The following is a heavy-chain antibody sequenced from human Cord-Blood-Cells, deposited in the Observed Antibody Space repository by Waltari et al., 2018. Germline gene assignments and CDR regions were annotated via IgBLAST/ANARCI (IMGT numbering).Heavy chain of an antibody. CDR3: ARDYSNYFAFDI. CDR2: MNPNSGNT. D-gene: IGHD4-4*01. Sequence: QVQLVQSGAEGKKTRASVEVSCNAYGSTCSTYDTNWEEQATGQGLEWMGWMNPNSGNTGYAQKFQGRVTMTRNTSISTAYMELSSLRSEDTAVYYCARDYSNYFAFDIWGQGTMVTVSS. J-gene: IGHJ3*02. V-gene: IGHV1-8*01. CDR1: GSTCSTYD.